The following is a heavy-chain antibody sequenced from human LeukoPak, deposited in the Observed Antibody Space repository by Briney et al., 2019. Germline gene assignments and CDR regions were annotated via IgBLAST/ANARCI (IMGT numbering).Heavy chain of an antibody. J-gene: IGHJ6*03. CDR1: GFTFSDYN. CDR3: ARVMMGATVTTFHYYCMDV. CDR2: ITNGGSTI. D-gene: IGHD4-11*01. Sequence: GGSLRLSCAASGFTFSDYNMNWVRQAPGKGLEWVSYITNGGSTIHHADSVKGRFTISRDNAKNEVYLQMNSLRGEDTAIYYCARVMMGATVTTFHYYCMDVWGVGTAVTVSS. V-gene: IGHV3-11*04.